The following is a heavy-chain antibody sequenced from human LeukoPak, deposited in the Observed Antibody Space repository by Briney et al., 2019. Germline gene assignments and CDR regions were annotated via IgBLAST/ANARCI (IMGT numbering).Heavy chain of an antibody. V-gene: IGHV3-23*01. D-gene: IGHD3-22*01. J-gene: IGHJ4*02. CDR3: AKEITMIVVVITVFDY. CDR1: GFTFSSYA. CDR2: ISGSGGST. Sequence: GGSPRLSCAASGFTFSSYAMSWVRQAPGKGLEWVSAISGSGGSTYYADSVKGRFTISRDNSKNTLYLQMNSLRAEDTAVYYCAKEITMIVVVITVFDYWGQGTLVTVSS.